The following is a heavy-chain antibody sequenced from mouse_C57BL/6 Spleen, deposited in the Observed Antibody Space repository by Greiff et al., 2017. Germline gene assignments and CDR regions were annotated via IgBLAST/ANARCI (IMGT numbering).Heavy chain of an antibody. J-gene: IGHJ4*01. CDR1: GYTFTGYW. CDR3: ARGIYYDYDRYYAMDY. V-gene: IGHV1-9*01. CDR2: ILPGSGST. Sequence: QVQLQQSGAELMKPGASVKLSCKATGYTFTGYWIEWVKQRPGHGLEWIGEILPGSGSTNYNEKFKGKATFTADTSSNTAYMQLSSLTTEDSAIYYGARGIYYDYDRYYAMDYWGQGTSVTVSS. D-gene: IGHD2-4*01.